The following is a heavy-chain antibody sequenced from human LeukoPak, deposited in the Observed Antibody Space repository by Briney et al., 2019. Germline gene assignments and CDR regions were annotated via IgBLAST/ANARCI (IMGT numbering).Heavy chain of an antibody. CDR3: AKAGIAVPATPEY. CDR1: GFTFSSYA. V-gene: IGHV3-23*01. Sequence: GGSLRLSCAASGFTFSSYAMNWVRQAPGKGLEWVSVISSSGGTTYYSDSVKGRFIISRDNSKNTPYLQMNSLRVEDTAVYYCAKAGIAVPATPEYCGQGTQVTVSS. D-gene: IGHD6-19*01. J-gene: IGHJ4*02. CDR2: ISSSGGTT.